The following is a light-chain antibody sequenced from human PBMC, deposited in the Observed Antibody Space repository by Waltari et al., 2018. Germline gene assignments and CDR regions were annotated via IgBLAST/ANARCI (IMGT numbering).Light chain of an antibody. V-gene: IGLV1-47*01. CDR2: RTN. CDR1: SSNIGSNY. J-gene: IGLJ2*01. CDR3: AAWDDSLSALV. Sequence: QSVLTQPPSASGTPGQRVTISCSGSSSNIGSNYVYWYQQLPGTAPKPLIYRTNQRPSGVPDRFSGSKSGTSASLAISGLRSEDEADYYCAAWDDSLSALVFGGGTKLTVL.